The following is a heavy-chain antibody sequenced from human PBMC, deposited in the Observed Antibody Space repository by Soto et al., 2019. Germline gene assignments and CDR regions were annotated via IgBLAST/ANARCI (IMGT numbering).Heavy chain of an antibody. V-gene: IGHV3-21*01. CDR2: ISSSSSYI. CDR1: GFTFSSYG. Sequence: GGSLRLSCAASGFTFSSYGMNWVRQAPGKGLEGVSSISSSSSYIYYADSVKGRFTISRDNAKNSLYLQMNSLRAEDTAVYYCARPRRNIAAAGDYYYYGMDVWGPGTTVTVSS. J-gene: IGHJ6*02. D-gene: IGHD6-13*01. CDR3: ARPRRNIAAAGDYYYYGMDV.